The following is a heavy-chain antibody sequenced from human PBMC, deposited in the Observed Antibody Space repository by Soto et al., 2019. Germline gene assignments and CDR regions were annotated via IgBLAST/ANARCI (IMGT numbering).Heavy chain of an antibody. CDR3: APDTAMSPGDY. Sequence: QITLKESGPTLVKPTQTLTLTCTFSGFSLSTSGVGVGCIRQPPGKALEGLALIYWDDDKRYSPSLKSRLTITNDTSKNQVVLTMTNMDPVDTATYYCAPDTAMSPGDYWGQGTLVTVSS. CDR2: IYWDDDK. CDR1: GFSLSTSGVG. J-gene: IGHJ4*02. V-gene: IGHV2-5*02. D-gene: IGHD5-18*01.